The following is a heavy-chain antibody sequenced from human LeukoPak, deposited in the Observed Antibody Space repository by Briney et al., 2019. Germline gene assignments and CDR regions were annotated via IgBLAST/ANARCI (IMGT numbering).Heavy chain of an antibody. CDR1: GFTFSSDC. Sequence: GGSLRLSCAASGFTFSSDCMHWVRQAPGKGLVCVSYINGDGSSTNYADSVRGRFTISRDNAKKTLYLQMNSLRDEDTAVYYCVRVLDSWGLGTLVTVSS. J-gene: IGHJ5*01. V-gene: IGHV3-74*01. D-gene: IGHD4/OR15-4a*01. CDR2: INGDGSST. CDR3: VRVLDS.